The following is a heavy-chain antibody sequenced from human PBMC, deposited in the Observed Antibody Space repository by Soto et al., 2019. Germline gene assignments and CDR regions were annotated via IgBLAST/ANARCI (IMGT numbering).Heavy chain of an antibody. D-gene: IGHD3-9*01. J-gene: IGHJ6*01. V-gene: IGHV4-59*01. Sequence: SETLSLTCTVSGGSISSYYWSCIRQPPWEGLEWIVYIYYSGSSNYNPSLKSRVTISVDTYKNPFSLKLSSVTAADTAVYHCARNYDILTGYYGYYYYGMEVWGQGTPVTVSS. CDR2: IYYSGSS. CDR3: ARNYDILTGYYGYYYYGMEV. CDR1: GGSISSYY.